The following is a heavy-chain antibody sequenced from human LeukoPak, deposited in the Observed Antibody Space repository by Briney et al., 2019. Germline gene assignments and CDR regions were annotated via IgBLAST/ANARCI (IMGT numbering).Heavy chain of an antibody. CDR3: AGILGGGYDYLYYFDY. CDR1: GDSISSSNW. J-gene: IGHJ4*02. CDR2: IFHSGNT. V-gene: IGHV4-4*02. Sequence: SETLSLTCTVSGDSISSSNWWSWVRQPPGKGLEWIGEIFHSGNTNYNASLKSRVTISVDKSKNQFSLKLSSVTAADTAVYYCAGILGGGYDYLYYFDYWGQGTLVTVSS. D-gene: IGHD5-12*01.